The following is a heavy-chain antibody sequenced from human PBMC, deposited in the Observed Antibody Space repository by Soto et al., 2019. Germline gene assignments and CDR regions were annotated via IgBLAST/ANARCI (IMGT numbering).Heavy chain of an antibody. CDR1: GFTFSSYT. CDR2: ITSSGGAM. J-gene: IGHJ4*02. Sequence: EVQLVDSGGALVQPGGSLRLSCAASGFTFSSYTMTWVRQAPGKGLEWVSSITSSGGAMYYADSVQGRFTVSRDKAKSSLYLQMNSLTAEDTAVYYCTKGWLDYWGQGSLVTVSS. CDR3: TKGWLDY. V-gene: IGHV3-48*01. D-gene: IGHD6-19*01.